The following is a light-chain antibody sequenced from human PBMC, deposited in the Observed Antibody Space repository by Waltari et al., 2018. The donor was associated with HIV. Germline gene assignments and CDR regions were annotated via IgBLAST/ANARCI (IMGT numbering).Light chain of an antibody. CDR2: DAS. Sequence: EIVMTQSPATLSVSLGERATLSCRASQSVNSYLAWYQQKPGQAPRLLIYDASTRATGVPARFSGSGSGTEFTLTISTLQSEDFAVYYCQQRSNWLFTFGPGTKVDIK. V-gene: IGKV3-15*01. J-gene: IGKJ3*01. CDR1: QSVNSY. CDR3: QQRSNWLFT.